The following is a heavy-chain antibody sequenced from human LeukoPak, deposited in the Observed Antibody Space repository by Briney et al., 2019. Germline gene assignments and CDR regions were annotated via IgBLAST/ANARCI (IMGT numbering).Heavy chain of an antibody. J-gene: IGHJ4*02. CDR2: IREERGQE. V-gene: IGHV3-7*03. CDR1: GLTVSNHW. D-gene: IGHD2-2*01. Sequence: GGSLRLSCVASGLTVSNHWMSWVRQAPGKGLEWVANIREERGQEYYVDSVKGRFTISRDNAKNSLYLQMNSLRAEDTAVYYCARPIWGDIVVVPAASPDYWGQGTLVTVSS. CDR3: ARPIWGDIVVVPAASPDY.